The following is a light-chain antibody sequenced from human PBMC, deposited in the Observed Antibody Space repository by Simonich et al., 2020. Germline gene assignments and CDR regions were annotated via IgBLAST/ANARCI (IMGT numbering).Light chain of an antibody. Sequence: QSALTQPASVSGSPGQSITISCTGTSSDVGGYNYVSWYQQHPGKAPKLMIYDFSKRPSGVSNRFSGSKSGNTASLTISGLQDEDEADYYCSSYTSSSTLVFGGGTKLTVL. V-gene: IGLV2-14*01. J-gene: IGLJ2*01. CDR3: SSYTSSSTLV. CDR1: SSDVGGYNY. CDR2: DFS.